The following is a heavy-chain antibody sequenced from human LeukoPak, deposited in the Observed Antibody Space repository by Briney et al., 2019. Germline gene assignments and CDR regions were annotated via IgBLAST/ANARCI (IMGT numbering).Heavy chain of an antibody. Sequence: AGGSLRLSCAASGFTFSSYGMHWVRQAPGKGLEWVAVIWYDGSIKYYGDSVKGRFTISRDNSKNTLYLQMNSLRAEDTAVYYCAKETNYYDSSGPPVSWGQGTLVTVSS. CDR3: AKETNYYDSSGPPVS. CDR1: GFTFSSYG. CDR2: IWYDGSIK. D-gene: IGHD3-22*01. J-gene: IGHJ4*02. V-gene: IGHV3-30*02.